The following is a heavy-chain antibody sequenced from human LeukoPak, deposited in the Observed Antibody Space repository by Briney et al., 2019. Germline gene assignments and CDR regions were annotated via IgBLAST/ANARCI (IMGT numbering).Heavy chain of an antibody. Sequence: SETLSLTCTVSGYSISSGYYWGWIRPPPGKGLEWIGSMYHSGSTYYNPSLKSRVTISVDTSKNQFSLKLSSVTAADTAVYYCARVEEGYGSGRRENYYYYYMDVWGKGATVTISS. CDR3: ARVEEGYGSGRRENYYYYYMDV. CDR1: GYSISSGYY. V-gene: IGHV4-38-2*02. J-gene: IGHJ6*03. CDR2: MYHSGST. D-gene: IGHD3-10*01.